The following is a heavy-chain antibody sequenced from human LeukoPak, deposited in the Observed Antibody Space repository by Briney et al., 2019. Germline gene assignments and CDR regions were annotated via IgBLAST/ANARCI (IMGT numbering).Heavy chain of an antibody. V-gene: IGHV1-69-2*01. CDR2: VDPEDGET. J-gene: IGHJ5*02. Sequence: ASVKVSCKVSGYTFTDYYMHWVQQAPGKGLEWMGLVDPEDGETIYAEKFQGRVTITADTSTDTAYMELSSLRSEDTAVYYCARDSSGSYLFNWLDPWGQGTLVTVSS. CDR3: ARDSSGSYLFNWLDP. D-gene: IGHD1-26*01. CDR1: GYTFTDYY.